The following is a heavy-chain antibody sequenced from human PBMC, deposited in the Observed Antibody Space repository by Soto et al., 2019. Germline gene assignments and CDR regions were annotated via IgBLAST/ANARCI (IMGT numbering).Heavy chain of an antibody. V-gene: IGHV3-48*01. Sequence: GSLRLSCAASGFTFSSYSMNWVRQAPGKGLEWVSYISSSSSTIYYADSVKGRFTISRDNAKNSLYLQMNSLRAEDTAVYYCARGRGYCSSTSCYYPQNYYYYYMDVWGKGTTVTVSS. D-gene: IGHD2-2*01. J-gene: IGHJ6*03. CDR1: GFTFSSYS. CDR3: ARGRGYCSSTSCYYPQNYYYYYMDV. CDR2: ISSSSSTI.